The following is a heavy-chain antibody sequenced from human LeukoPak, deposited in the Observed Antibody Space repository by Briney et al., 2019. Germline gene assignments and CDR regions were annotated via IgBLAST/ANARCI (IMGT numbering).Heavy chain of an antibody. CDR1: GGSFSSDY. V-gene: IGHV4-59*08. D-gene: IGHD3-22*01. CDR3: ARFYYDSRGYWYYCDY. Sequence: SATLSLTCSLSGGSFSSDYWSWIRKPPGKGLERIGDISSGGSTSSNPSLTSQVTITGDTSKTQFSLKLSTVTATDTAVYYCARFYYDSRGYWYYCDYWGQGTLVTVSS. J-gene: IGHJ4*02. CDR2: ISSGGST.